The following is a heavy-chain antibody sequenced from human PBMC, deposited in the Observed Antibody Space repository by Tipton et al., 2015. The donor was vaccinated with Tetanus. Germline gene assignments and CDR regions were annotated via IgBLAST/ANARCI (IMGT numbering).Heavy chain of an antibody. V-gene: IGHV4-39*02. CDR2: IYFEGST. D-gene: IGHD3-9*01. CDR3: ARVVLLTGYYNEPYNYFDS. J-gene: IGHJ5*01. Sequence: TLSLTCTVSGGSISDKKYYWGWIRQPPGKGLEWIASIYFEGSTYYSPSLKSRLTIDVDTSQNVFSLRLTSVTAADTAVYYCARVVLLTGYYNEPYNYFDSWGQGTLVTVSS. CDR1: GGSISDKKYY.